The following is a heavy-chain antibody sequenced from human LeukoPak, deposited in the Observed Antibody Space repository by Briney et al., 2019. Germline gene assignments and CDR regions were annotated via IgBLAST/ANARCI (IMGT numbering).Heavy chain of an antibody. Sequence: GGSLRLSCAASGFTFSSYAMSWVRQAPGKGLEWVSAIIGSGGSTYYADSVKGRFTISRDNSKNTLYLQMNSLRAEDTAVYYCAKGGDIVVVPAAQPHFDYWGQGTLVTVSS. CDR1: GFTFSSYA. J-gene: IGHJ4*02. CDR2: IIGSGGST. V-gene: IGHV3-23*01. D-gene: IGHD2-2*01. CDR3: AKGGDIVVVPAAQPHFDY.